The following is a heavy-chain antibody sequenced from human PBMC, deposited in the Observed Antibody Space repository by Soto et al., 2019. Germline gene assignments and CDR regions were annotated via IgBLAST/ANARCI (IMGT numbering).Heavy chain of an antibody. Sequence: PGESLKISWKGSGYSFTTYWISWVRQMPGKGLEWMGRIDPSDSYTNYSPSFQGHVTISADKSISTAYLQWSSLKASDTAMYYCARERGSSTRYYGIDVWGQGTTVTVSS. V-gene: IGHV5-10-1*01. CDR1: GYSFTTYW. CDR3: ARERGSSTRYYGIDV. J-gene: IGHJ6*02. CDR2: IDPSDSYT. D-gene: IGHD1-26*01.